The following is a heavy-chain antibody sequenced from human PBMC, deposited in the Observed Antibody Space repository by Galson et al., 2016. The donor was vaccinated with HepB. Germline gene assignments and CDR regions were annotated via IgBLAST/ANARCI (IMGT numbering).Heavy chain of an antibody. V-gene: IGHV3-23*01. D-gene: IGHD3-3*01. J-gene: IGHJ6*02. Sequence: SLRLSCAASGFTFSGYAMSWVRQAPGKGLEWVSAISGSGGSTYYADSVKGRFTISRDNSKNTLYLQMNSLRAEDTAVYYCAKGRPDAYYDFWSGYCPLEAHYYYGMDVWGQGTTVTVSS. CDR1: GFTFSGYA. CDR3: AKGRPDAYYDFWSGYCPLEAHYYYGMDV. CDR2: ISGSGGST.